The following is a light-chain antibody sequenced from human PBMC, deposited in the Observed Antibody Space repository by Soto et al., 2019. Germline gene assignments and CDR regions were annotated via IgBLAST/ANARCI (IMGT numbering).Light chain of an antibody. CDR2: GAS. V-gene: IGKV3-20*01. CDR3: QQYGSSPPT. Sequence: IVLTQSPGTLSLSPGERTTLSCRASQSISRYLAWYQQKPGQGPRLLIYGASSRATGTPCRFSGSGSGTDFTLTINRLEPEDIALYYCQQYGSSPPTFGQGTKVEIK. CDR1: QSISRY. J-gene: IGKJ1*01.